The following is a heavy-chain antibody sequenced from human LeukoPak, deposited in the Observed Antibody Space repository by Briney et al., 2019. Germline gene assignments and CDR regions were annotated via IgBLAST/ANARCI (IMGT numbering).Heavy chain of an antibody. J-gene: IGHJ3*02. CDR3: ARDEWGDAFDI. V-gene: IGHV3-21*01. D-gene: IGHD1-26*01. CDR2: ISSSSSYI. Sequence: KPGGSLRLSCADSGFTFSSYSMNWVRQAPGKGLEWVSSISSSSSYIHSADSVRGRFTISRDNAKNSLFLQMNSLRAEDTAVYYCARDEWGDAFDIWGQGTMVTVFS. CDR1: GFTFSSYS.